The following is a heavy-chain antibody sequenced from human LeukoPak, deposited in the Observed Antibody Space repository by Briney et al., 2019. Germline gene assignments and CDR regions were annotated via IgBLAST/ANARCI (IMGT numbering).Heavy chain of an antibody. J-gene: IGHJ3*02. V-gene: IGHV4-59*08. CDR1: GGSISNYY. CDR2: IFYSGST. CDR3: ARHRPHDAFDI. Sequence: SETLSLTCSVSGGSISNYYWNWIRQAPGKGLEWIGYIFYSGSTNYNPSLKSRVTISVDTSKNQFSLKLSSVTAADTAVYYCARHRPHDAFDIWGQGTMVTVSS.